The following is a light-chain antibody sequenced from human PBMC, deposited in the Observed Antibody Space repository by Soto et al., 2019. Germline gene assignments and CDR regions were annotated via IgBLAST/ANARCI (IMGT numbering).Light chain of an antibody. Sequence: EIVLTQSPATLPSLPGDRFTVSCRASQSVSSTYLAWYQQKPGQAPRLLVYTTSYRNTGVPDRFSGSGSGTDFTLIISRLETEDFAVYYCQQYGSSRTFGQGTKVDIK. V-gene: IGKV3-20*01. CDR3: QQYGSSRT. J-gene: IGKJ1*01. CDR2: TTS. CDR1: QSVSSTY.